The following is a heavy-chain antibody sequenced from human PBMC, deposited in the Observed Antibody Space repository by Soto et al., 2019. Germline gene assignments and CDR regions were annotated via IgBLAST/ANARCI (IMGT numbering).Heavy chain of an antibody. D-gene: IGHD6-6*01. CDR1: GFTFRSFG. CDR2: ISYDGSDE. J-gene: IGHJ6*02. Sequence: PGGSLRLSCAASGFTFRSFGMHWVRQAPGKGLEWVALISYDGSDEYYADSVNGRFTVSRDNSKKTLYLQMNSLQVDDTAIYYCAKQLGYAPWDGMDVWGQGTTVTVSS. V-gene: IGHV3-30*18. CDR3: AKQLGYAPWDGMDV.